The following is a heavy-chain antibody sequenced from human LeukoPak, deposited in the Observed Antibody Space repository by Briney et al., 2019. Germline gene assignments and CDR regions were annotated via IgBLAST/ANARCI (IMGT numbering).Heavy chain of an antibody. CDR3: ARSLRFLEWLGHDAFDI. J-gene: IGHJ3*02. V-gene: IGHV1-69*01. Sequence: SVKVSCKASGGTFSSYAISWVRQAPGQGLEWMGGIIPIFGTANYAQKFQGRVTITADESTSTAYMELSSLRSEDTAVYYCARSLRFLEWLGHDAFDISGQGTMVTVSS. CDR2: IIPIFGTA. D-gene: IGHD3-3*01. CDR1: GGTFSSYA.